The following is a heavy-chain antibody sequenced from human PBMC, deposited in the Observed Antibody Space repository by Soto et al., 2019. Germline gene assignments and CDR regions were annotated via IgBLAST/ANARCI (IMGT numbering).Heavy chain of an antibody. D-gene: IGHD3-22*01. J-gene: IGHJ6*02. V-gene: IGHV1-69*06. CDR3: ARKGYDSSGYYYYYYGMDV. CDR2: IIPIFGTA. CDR1: GGTFSSYA. Sequence: GASVKVSCKASGGTFSSYAISWVRQAPGQGLEWMGGIIPIFGTANYAQKFQGRVTITADKSTSTAYMELSSLRSEDTAVYYCARKGYDSSGYYYYYYGMDVWGQGTTVTVSS.